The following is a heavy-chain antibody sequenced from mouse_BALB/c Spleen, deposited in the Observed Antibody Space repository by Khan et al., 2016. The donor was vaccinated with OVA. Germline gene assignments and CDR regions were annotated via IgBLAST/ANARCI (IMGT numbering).Heavy chain of an antibody. CDR1: GYTFADFY. CDR2: IYPGTGNT. Sequence: QVQLQQPGAELARPGASVKLSCKASGYTFADFYINWVKQRTGQGLEWIGEIYPGTGNTYYNEKFKGKAALTTDKSSSTAYMHLNSLTSEDSAVYFCARWGGNYKYYYALDYWGQGTSVTVSS. J-gene: IGHJ4*01. CDR3: ARWGGNYKYYYALDY. V-gene: IGHV1-77*01. D-gene: IGHD2-1*01.